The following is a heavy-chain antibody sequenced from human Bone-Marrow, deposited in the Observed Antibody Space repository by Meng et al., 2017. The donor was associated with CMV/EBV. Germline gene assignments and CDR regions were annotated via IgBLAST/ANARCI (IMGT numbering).Heavy chain of an antibody. Sequence: ASVKVSCKASGYIFTDYYIHWVRQAPGQSLEWMGWINPNSGGTHYAQKFQGRVTMTRDTSISTAYMELSSLRSEDTAVYYCARVARRFTIFYPYWGQGTLVTVSS. CDR1: GYIFTDYY. D-gene: IGHD3-9*01. CDR3: ARVARRFTIFYPY. CDR2: INPNSGGT. V-gene: IGHV1-2*02. J-gene: IGHJ4*02.